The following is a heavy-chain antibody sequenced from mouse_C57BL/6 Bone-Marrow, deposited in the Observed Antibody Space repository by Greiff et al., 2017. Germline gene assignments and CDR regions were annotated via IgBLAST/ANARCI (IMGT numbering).Heavy chain of an antibody. CDR3: ARSPPMVTTDQGSWYFDV. J-gene: IGHJ1*03. Sequence: QVQLKQPGAELVRPGTSVKLSCKASGYTFTSYWMHWVKQRPGQGLEWIGVIDPSDSYTNYNQKFKGKATLTVDTSSSTAYMQLSSLTSEDSAVYYCARSPPMVTTDQGSWYFDVWGTGTTVTVSS. CDR2: IDPSDSYT. D-gene: IGHD2-2*01. V-gene: IGHV1-59*01. CDR1: GYTFTSYW.